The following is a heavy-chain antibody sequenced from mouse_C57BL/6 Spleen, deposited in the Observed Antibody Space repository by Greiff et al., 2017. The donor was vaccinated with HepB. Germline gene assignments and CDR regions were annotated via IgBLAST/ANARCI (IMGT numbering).Heavy chain of an antibody. J-gene: IGHJ2*01. Sequence: QVQLQQPGAELVKPGASVKMSCKASGYTFTSYWITWVKQRPGQGLEWIGDIYPGSGSTNYNEKFKSKATLTVDTSSSTAYMQLSSLTSEDSAVYYCARGGHTVVAEDYFDYWGQGTTLTVSS. V-gene: IGHV1-55*01. D-gene: IGHD1-1*01. CDR3: ARGGHTVVAEDYFDY. CDR1: GYTFTSYW. CDR2: IYPGSGST.